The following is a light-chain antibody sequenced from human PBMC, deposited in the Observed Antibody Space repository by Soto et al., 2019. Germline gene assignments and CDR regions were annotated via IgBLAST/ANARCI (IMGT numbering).Light chain of an antibody. CDR1: QRIARY. V-gene: IGKV1-39*01. CDR3: QQGYSTPRT. Sequence: DIQMSQSPSSLSASVGDRVAISCRSSQRIARYLNWYQQKPGKAPELLIFAASSLQSGVPSRFNCSGSGTDFTLTISSLQPEDSATYYCQQGYSTPRTFGQGTKVEIK. CDR2: AAS. J-gene: IGKJ1*01.